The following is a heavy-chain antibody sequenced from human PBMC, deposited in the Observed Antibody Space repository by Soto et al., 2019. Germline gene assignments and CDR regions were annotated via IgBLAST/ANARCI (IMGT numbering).Heavy chain of an antibody. J-gene: IGHJ4*02. D-gene: IGHD3-10*02. Sequence: GESLKISCNGSGYTFSKYWIGWVRQTPGKGLEWMGMIYPGDSDARYSPSFEGQVTFSADKSISTAYLQWSSLKASDTAIYYCASQGGEHNTMSDYWGQGTLVTV. CDR3: ASQGGEHNTMSDY. V-gene: IGHV5-51*01. CDR2: IYPGDSDA. CDR1: GYTFSKYW.